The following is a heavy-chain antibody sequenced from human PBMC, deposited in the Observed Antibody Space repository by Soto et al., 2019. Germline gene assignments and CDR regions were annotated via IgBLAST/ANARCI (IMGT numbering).Heavy chain of an antibody. J-gene: IGHJ5*02. D-gene: IGHD3-3*01. Sequence: GASVKVSCKASGYTFTSYGISWVRQAPGQGLEWMGWISAYNGSTNYAQKLQGRVTMTTDTSTSTAYMELRSLRSDDTAVYYCARNFRRFLEWLPHTNWFDPWGQETLVTVSS. CDR2: ISAYNGST. CDR1: GYTFTSYG. CDR3: ARNFRRFLEWLPHTNWFDP. V-gene: IGHV1-18*01.